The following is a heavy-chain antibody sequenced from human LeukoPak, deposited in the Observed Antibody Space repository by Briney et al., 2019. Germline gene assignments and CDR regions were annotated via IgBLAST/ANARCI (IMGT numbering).Heavy chain of an antibody. CDR3: TRNWGSDNWFDP. D-gene: IGHD7-27*01. CDR2: IYSGGST. V-gene: IGHV3-53*01. Sequence: GGSLRLSCAASGLTFRAYAMSWVRQAPGKGLEWVSVIYSGGSTYYADSVKGRFTISRDNSKNTLYLQMNSLRAEDTAVYYCTRNWGSDNWFDPWGQGTLVTVSS. CDR1: GLTFRAYA. J-gene: IGHJ5*02.